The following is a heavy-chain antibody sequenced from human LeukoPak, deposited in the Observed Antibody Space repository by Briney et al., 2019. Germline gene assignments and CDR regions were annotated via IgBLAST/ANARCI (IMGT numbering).Heavy chain of an antibody. CDR2: MNPNSGNT. CDR3: ARDWYDVAAAGTFGWFDP. CDR1: GYTFTSYD. V-gene: IGHV1-8*01. D-gene: IGHD6-13*01. Sequence: ASVKVSCKASGYTFTSYDINWVRQATGQGLEWMGWMNPNSGNTGYAQKFQGRVTMTRDMSTSTVYMELSSLRSEDTAVYYCARDWYDVAAAGTFGWFDPWGQGTLVTVSS. J-gene: IGHJ5*02.